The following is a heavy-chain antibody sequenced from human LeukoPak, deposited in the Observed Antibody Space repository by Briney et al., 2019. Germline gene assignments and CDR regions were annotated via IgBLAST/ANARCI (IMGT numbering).Heavy chain of an antibody. CDR3: TKDPNGDYVGAFDP. CDR1: GFIFSTYW. Sequence: GGSLRLSCAASGFIFSTYWMTWVRQAPGKGLEWVANIKQDGGQIYYVDSVKGRFTISRDNARKELYLQMNSLRAEDTAVYYCTKDPNGDYVGAFDPWGQGTLVTVSS. J-gene: IGHJ5*02. V-gene: IGHV3-7*03. D-gene: IGHD4-17*01. CDR2: IKQDGGQI.